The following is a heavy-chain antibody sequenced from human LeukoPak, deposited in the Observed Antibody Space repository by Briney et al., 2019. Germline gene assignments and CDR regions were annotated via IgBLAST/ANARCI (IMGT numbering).Heavy chain of an antibody. D-gene: IGHD3-22*01. CDR3: ANNYYDSSGYYFGLGGAFDI. J-gene: IGHJ3*02. Sequence: SGGSLRLSCAASGFTFSRYTINWVRQAPGKGLEWVSSISSNSGYKKYADSLKGRFTISRDNAKNSLYLQMNSLRAEDTALYYCANNYYDSSGYYFGLGGAFDIWGQGTMVTVSS. CDR2: ISSNSGYK. CDR1: GFTFSRYT. V-gene: IGHV3-21*04.